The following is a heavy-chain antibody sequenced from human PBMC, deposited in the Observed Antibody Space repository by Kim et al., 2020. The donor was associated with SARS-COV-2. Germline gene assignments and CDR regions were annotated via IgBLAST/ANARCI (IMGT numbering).Heavy chain of an antibody. V-gene: IGHV1-8*01. CDR3: ARATMVQGVILWLDYYYMDV. J-gene: IGHJ6*03. CDR2: MNPNSGNT. CDR1: GYTFTSYD. Sequence: ASVKVSCKASGYTFTSYDINWVRQATGQGLEWMGWMNPNSGNTGYAQKFQGRVTMTRNTSISTAYMELSSLRSEDTAVYYCARATMVQGVILWLDYYYMDVWGKGTTVTVSS. D-gene: IGHD3-10*01.